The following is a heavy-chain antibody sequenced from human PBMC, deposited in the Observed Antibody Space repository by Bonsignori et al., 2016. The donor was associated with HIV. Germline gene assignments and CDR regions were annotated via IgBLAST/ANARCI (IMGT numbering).Heavy chain of an antibody. D-gene: IGHD3-16*01. Sequence: WVRQAPGQGLEFMGWINPKSGGILFTQKFQGRVTVTRDTATSTVYMDLRRLTSDDTAVYFCARVGGRFPANDYHFDLWGPGTLVTVSS. CDR3: ARVGGRFPANDYHFDL. CDR2: INPKSGGI. V-gene: IGHV1-2*02. J-gene: IGHJ4*02.